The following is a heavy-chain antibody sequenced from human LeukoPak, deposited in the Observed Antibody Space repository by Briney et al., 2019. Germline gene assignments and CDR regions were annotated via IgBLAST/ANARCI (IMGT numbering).Heavy chain of an antibody. CDR1: GYTFTSYY. J-gene: IGHJ5*02. D-gene: IGHD3-22*01. CDR2: INPSGGST. Sequence: GASVKVSCKASGYTFTSYYMHWVRQAPGQGLEWMGIINPSGGSTSYAQKFQGRVTMTRDMSTSTAYMELSSLRSEDTAVYYCARKVPNDSSGYYYRGQFDPWGQGTLVTVSS. CDR3: ARKVPNDSSGYYYRGQFDP. V-gene: IGHV1-46*01.